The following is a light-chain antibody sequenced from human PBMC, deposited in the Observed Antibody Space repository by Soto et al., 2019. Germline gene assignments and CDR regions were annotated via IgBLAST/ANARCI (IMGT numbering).Light chain of an antibody. J-gene: IGLJ1*01. Sequence: QSVLTQPASASGTPGQRVTISCSGRSSNIGSNFVYWYKHLPGTAPKLVIYRNSQRPSVVPDRFSGSKSGTSASLAMSGVQSEDEADYYCAGWDDSLSGYVFGPGTKVTAL. CDR1: SSNIGSNF. CDR2: RNS. CDR3: AGWDDSLSGYV. V-gene: IGLV1-47*01.